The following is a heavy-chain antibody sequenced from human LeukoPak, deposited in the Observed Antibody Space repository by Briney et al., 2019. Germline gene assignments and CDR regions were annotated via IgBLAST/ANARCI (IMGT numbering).Heavy chain of an antibody. V-gene: IGHV1-3*01. CDR1: GYTFTSYA. J-gene: IGHJ4*02. D-gene: IGHD2-2*02. CDR2: VNAGNGNT. Sequence: GASVKVSCKASGYTFTSYAMHWVRQAPGQRLEWMGWVNAGNGNTKYSQKFQGRVTMTEDTSTDTAYMELSSLRSEDTAVYYCATDPPGGNGAIPPGFDYWGQGTLVTVSS. CDR3: ATDPPGGNGAIPPGFDY.